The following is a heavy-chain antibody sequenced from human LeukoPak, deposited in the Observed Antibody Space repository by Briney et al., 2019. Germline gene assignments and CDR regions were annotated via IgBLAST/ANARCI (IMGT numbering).Heavy chain of an antibody. D-gene: IGHD1-26*01. V-gene: IGHV3-7*01. Sequence: AWGTLTLSCTASGGSFSSYYLSWVRQAPGKGLEWVANIYYGGSEKYYVDSVKGRFIISRDNAKNSLYMQMNITAAEAAVSYYCARDRMAGATFQIQGPGAYWGQRTLVTVSS. CDR2: IYYGGSEK. J-gene: IGHJ4*02. CDR1: GGSFSSYY. CDR3: ARDRMAGATFQIQGPGAY.